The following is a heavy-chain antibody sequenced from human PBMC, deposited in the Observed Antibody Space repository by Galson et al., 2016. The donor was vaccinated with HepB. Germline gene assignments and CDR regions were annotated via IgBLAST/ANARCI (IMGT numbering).Heavy chain of an antibody. J-gene: IGHJ4*02. V-gene: IGHV3-33*01. CDR1: GFIFSGSG. CDR2: IWYDGSQK. Sequence: SLRLSCAASGFIFSGSGMRWVRQAPGKGLEWLAVIWYDGSQKYYIDSVKGRFTISRDNSKNMLYLEMNNLRDEDTAVYYCARDSGYNHFDYWGQGTLVTVSS. CDR3: ARDSGYNHFDY. D-gene: IGHD1-1*01.